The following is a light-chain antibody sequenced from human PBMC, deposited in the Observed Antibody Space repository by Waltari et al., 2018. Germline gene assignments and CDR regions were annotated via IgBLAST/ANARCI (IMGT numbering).Light chain of an antibody. CDR1: QSVSTY. CDR2: DAS. J-gene: IGKJ2*01. Sequence: EIVLTQSPPTHPLSPGEGATLSCRASQSVSTYLAWYQQKPGQAPRLLIYDASNRAPGIPARFSASGSGTDFTLTISSLEPDDFAVYYCLQRSAWPYTFGQGTKLEIK. V-gene: IGKV3-11*01. CDR3: LQRSAWPYT.